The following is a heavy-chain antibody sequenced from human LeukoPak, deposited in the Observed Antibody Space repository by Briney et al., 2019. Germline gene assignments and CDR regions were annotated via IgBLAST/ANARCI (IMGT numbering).Heavy chain of an antibody. CDR2: ISSSSSYI. V-gene: IGHV3-21*04. CDR3: AREVISAAIGGYYYHGMDV. D-gene: IGHD2-2*01. J-gene: IGHJ6*02. Sequence: MSGGSLRLSCAASGFTFSSYSMNWVRQAPGKGLEWVSSISSSSSYIYYADSVKGRFTISRDNAKNSLYLQMNSLRAEDTAVYYCAREVISAAIGGYYYHGMDVWGQGTTVTVSS. CDR1: GFTFSSYS.